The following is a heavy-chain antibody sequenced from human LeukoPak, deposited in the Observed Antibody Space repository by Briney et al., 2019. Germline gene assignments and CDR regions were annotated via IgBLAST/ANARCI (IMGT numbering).Heavy chain of an antibody. CDR3: AGARVTFDH. V-gene: IGHV3-48*03. CDR2: ISSSGSTI. J-gene: IGHJ4*02. D-gene: IGHD4-17*01. CDR1: GFTFSSYE. Sequence: GGSLRLSCAASGFTFSSYEMNWVRQAPGKGLEWVSYISSSGSTIYYADSVKGRFTISRDNAKNSLYLQMNSLRAEDTAVYYCAGARVTFDHWGQGTLVTVSS.